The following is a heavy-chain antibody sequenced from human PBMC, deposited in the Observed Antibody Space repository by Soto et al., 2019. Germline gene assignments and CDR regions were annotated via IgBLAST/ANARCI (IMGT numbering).Heavy chain of an antibody. CDR3: ARDSNDYGDYGWYFDL. J-gene: IGHJ2*01. V-gene: IGHV3-7*01. Sequence: EVQLVESGGGLVQPGGSLRLSCEASGFSFRTYWISWVRQAPGKGLGWVADIKQDGSEKNYVDSVKGRFTIFRDNAENSLFLQMNSLRVEDTAVYYCARDSNDYGDYGWYFDLWGRGTLVTVSS. CDR2: IKQDGSEK. D-gene: IGHD4-17*01. CDR1: GFSFRTYW.